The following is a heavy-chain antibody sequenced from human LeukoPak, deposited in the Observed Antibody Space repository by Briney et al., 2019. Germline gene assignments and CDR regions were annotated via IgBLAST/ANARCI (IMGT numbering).Heavy chain of an antibody. D-gene: IGHD1-1*01. J-gene: IGHJ3*02. Sequence: SETLSLTCTVSGGSISSYYWSWIRQPPGKGLEWIGHIYYSGNTTYNPSTKSRVTIPLDTSKNQFSLKLSSVTAADTGVYYCARGMKLERGAFDIWGQGTMFTVSS. CDR1: GGSISSYY. V-gene: IGHV4-59*01. CDR3: ARGMKLERGAFDI. CDR2: IYYSGNT.